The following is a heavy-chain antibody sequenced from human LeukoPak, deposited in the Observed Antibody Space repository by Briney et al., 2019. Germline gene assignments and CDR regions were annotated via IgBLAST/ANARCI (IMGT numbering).Heavy chain of an antibody. CDR2: IIPIFGTA. CDR1: GGTFSSYA. CDR3: ARGHLSTVDTLGGYYYYGMDV. Sequence: SVKVSCKASGGTFSSYAISWVRQAPGQGLEWMGGIIPIFGTANYAQKFQGRVTITADESTSTAYMELSSLRSEDTAVYYCARGHLSTVDTLGGYYYYGMDVWGQGTTVTVSS. D-gene: IGHD4-23*01. J-gene: IGHJ6*02. V-gene: IGHV1-69*01.